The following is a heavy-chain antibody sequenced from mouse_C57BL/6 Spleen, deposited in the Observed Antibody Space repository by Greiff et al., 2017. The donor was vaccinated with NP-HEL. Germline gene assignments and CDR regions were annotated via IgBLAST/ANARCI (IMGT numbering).Heavy chain of an antibody. CDR2: INPSTGGT. CDR3: ARWGNIGY. CDR1: GYSFTGYY. V-gene: IGHV1-42*01. J-gene: IGHJ2*01. Sequence: VHVKQSGPELVKPGASVKISCKASGYSFTGYYMNWVKQSPEKSLEWIGEINPSTGGTTYNQKFKAKATLTVDKSSSTAYMQLKSLTSEDSAVYYCARWGNIGYWGQGTTLTVSS. D-gene: IGHD5-2*01.